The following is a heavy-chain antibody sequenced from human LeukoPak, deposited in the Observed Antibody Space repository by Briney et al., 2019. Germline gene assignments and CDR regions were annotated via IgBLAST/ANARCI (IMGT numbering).Heavy chain of an antibody. CDR2: INHSGST. CDR1: GGSISSSSYY. D-gene: IGHD3-10*01. Sequence: SETLSLTCTVSGGSISSSSYYWSWIRQPPGKGLEWIGEINHSGSTNYNPSLKSRVTISVDTSKNQFSLKLSSVTAADTAVYYCAREKEVLPWDYWGQGTLVTVSS. CDR3: AREKEVLPWDY. V-gene: IGHV4-39*07. J-gene: IGHJ4*02.